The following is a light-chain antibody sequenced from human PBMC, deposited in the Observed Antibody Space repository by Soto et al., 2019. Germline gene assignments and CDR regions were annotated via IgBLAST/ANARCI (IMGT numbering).Light chain of an antibody. CDR1: QGIRSY. V-gene: IGKV1-9*01. J-gene: IGKJ3*01. Sequence: DIQLTQSPSFLSASGGDRVTITCRAIQGIRSYLAWSQQRPWKAHELMIYGASTLRPRGASRFRGSGSGTEFTLTISSLQPEDFATYFCQQRHTFPPFFTFGPGTKVDIK. CDR2: GAS. CDR3: QQRHTFPPFFT.